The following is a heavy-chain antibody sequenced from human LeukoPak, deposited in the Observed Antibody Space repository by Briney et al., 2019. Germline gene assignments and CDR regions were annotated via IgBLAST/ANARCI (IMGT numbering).Heavy chain of an antibody. CDR2: ISRSGGST. J-gene: IGHJ4*02. CDR1: GFTFSDSA. D-gene: IGHD5-24*01. Sequence: GRSLRLSCAASGFTFSDSAMSWVRQAPGKGLEWVSAISRSGGSTHYADSVEGRYTISRDNSNNTLFLHMNNLKPADAVIYYCAKGMTTIRRLFEKGGQGTLVTVSS. CDR3: AKGMTTIRRLFEK. V-gene: IGHV3-23*01.